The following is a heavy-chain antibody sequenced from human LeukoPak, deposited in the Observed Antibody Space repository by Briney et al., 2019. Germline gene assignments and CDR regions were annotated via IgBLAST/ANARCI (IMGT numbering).Heavy chain of an antibody. V-gene: IGHV3-11*06. CDR2: ISSSSYT. CDR3: ARGADYDYVWGSYRPLDY. CDR1: GFTFSDYY. Sequence: PGGSLRLSCAASGFTFSDYYMSWIRQAPGEGLEWVSYISSSSYTNYADSVKGRFTISRDNAKNSLYLQMNSLRAEDTAVYYCARGADYDYVWGSYRPLDYWGQGTLVTVSS. J-gene: IGHJ4*02. D-gene: IGHD3-16*02.